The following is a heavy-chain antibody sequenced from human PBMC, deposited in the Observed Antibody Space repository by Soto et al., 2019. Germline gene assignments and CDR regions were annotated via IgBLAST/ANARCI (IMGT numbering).Heavy chain of an antibody. CDR1: GGSFSGYY. Sequence: QVQLQQWGAGLLKPSETLSLTCAVYGGSFSGYYWSWIRQPPGKGLEWIGEINHSGSTNYNPSLKSRATISVHPSKNQFALKLSSVTAADTAVYYCARGGIAVLKVRGWFAPWGQGTLVTVSS. J-gene: IGHJ5*02. D-gene: IGHD6-19*01. V-gene: IGHV4-34*01. CDR2: INHSGST. CDR3: ARGGIAVLKVRGWFAP.